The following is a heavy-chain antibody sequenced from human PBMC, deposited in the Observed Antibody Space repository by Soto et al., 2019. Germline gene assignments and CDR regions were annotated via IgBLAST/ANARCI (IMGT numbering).Heavy chain of an antibody. D-gene: IGHD1-26*01. CDR2: LIPIFGTA. J-gene: IGHJ4*02. V-gene: IGHV1-69*01. CDR1: GGTFSSYS. Sequence: QVQLVQSGAEVKKPGSSVKVSCKASGGTFSSYSINWVRQAPGQGLEWMGELIPIFGTANYAQKFQGRVTITADESTSTAYMELSSLRSEDTAVYYFARDGGRQSGWIDYWGPGTLVTVSS. CDR3: ARDGGRQSGWIDY.